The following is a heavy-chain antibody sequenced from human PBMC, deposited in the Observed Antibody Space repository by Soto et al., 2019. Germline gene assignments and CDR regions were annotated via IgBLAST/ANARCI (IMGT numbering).Heavy chain of an antibody. CDR2: IYFSGST. CDR1: GGSISSGGYY. Sequence: QVQLQESGPGLVKPSQTLSLSCTVSGGSISSGGYYWSWIRQHPGKGLEWIGYIYFSGSTYYNPSLKSRVTISLDTSKNQFSLRLSSVTAADTAVYYCAAGCSGGSCYSRVYYWGQGTLVTVSS. CDR3: AAGCSGGSCYSRVYY. V-gene: IGHV4-31*03. J-gene: IGHJ4*02. D-gene: IGHD2-15*01.